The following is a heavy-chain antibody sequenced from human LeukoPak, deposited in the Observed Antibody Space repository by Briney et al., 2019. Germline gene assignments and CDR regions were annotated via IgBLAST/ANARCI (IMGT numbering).Heavy chain of an antibody. CDR1: GFTFSDYY. V-gene: IGHV3-11*06. CDR2: ISSSSYT. J-gene: IGHJ5*02. CDR3: ARSMATGSSWYVAWFDP. Sequence: PGGSLRLSCAASGFTFSDYYMSWIRQAPGQGLEWVSYISSSSYTNYADSVKGRFTISRDNAKNSLYLQMNSLRAEDTAVYYCARSMATGSSWYVAWFDPWGQGTLVTVSS. D-gene: IGHD6-13*01.